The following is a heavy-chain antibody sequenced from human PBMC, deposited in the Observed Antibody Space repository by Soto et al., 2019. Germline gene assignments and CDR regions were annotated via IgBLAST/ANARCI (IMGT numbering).Heavy chain of an antibody. CDR1: GFTFSSYA. CDR2: ISGSGGST. Sequence: GGSLRLSCAASGFTFSSYAMSWVRQAPGKGLEWVSAISGSGGSTYYADSVKGRFTISRDNSKNTLYLQMNSLRAEDTAVYYCAKELYGGHGSSSFHYYYGMDVWGQGTTVTVSS. D-gene: IGHD6-6*01. J-gene: IGHJ6*02. V-gene: IGHV3-23*01. CDR3: AKELYGGHGSSSFHYYYGMDV.